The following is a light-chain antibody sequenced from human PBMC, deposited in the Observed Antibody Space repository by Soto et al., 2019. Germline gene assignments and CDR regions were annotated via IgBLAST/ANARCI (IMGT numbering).Light chain of an antibody. Sequence: DIQMTQSPSSVSASVGDRVTITCRASQGINSCLDWYQQKPGKAPKLLIYAASSLQSGVPSRFSGSGSGTDFTLTISSLQPEDFATYYCQQANSSPHTFGQGTKLEIK. CDR1: QGINSC. J-gene: IGKJ2*01. V-gene: IGKV1-12*01. CDR2: AAS. CDR3: QQANSSPHT.